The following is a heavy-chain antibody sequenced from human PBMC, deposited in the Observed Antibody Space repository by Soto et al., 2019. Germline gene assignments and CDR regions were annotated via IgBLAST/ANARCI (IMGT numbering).Heavy chain of an antibody. J-gene: IGHJ4*02. CDR2: IISYNCNT. V-gene: IGHV1-18*01. D-gene: IGHD6-6*01. CDR1: GYTXISYG. CDR3: ARDRLNPGYFEY. Sequence: SXKVSFKASGYTXISYGLCLVRQAPGQGLEWMGWIISYNCNTNYEQKLQVRVTMTTDTSTSTAYMETRNIRSDDTAVYYCARDRLNPGYFEYWGQGTLGTVSS.